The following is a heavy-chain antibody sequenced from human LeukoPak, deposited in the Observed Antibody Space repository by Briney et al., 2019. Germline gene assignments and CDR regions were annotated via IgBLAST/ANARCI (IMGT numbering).Heavy chain of an antibody. CDR1: GGSFSGYY. Sequence: SETLSLTCAVYGGSFSGYYWSWIRQPPGKGLEWIGEINHSGSTNYNPSLKSRVTISVDTSKNQFSLKLSSVTAADTAVYYCASSPPATPAYAFDIWGQGTMVTVSS. CDR2: INHSGST. V-gene: IGHV4-34*01. J-gene: IGHJ3*02. CDR3: ASSPPATPAYAFDI.